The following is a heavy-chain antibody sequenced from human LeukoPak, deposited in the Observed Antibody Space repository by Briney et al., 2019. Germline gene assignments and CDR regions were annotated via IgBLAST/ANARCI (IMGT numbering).Heavy chain of an antibody. J-gene: IGHJ5*01. D-gene: IGHD1-26*01. CDR2: INHSGST. V-gene: IGHV4-34*01. CDR1: GGSFSGYY. CDR3: ARASGSYWWFDS. Sequence: PSETLSLTCAVYGGSFSGYYWSWIRQPPGKGLEWIGEINHSGSTNYNPSLKSRVTISVDTSKNQFSLKVNSVTAADTAVYYCARASGSYWWFDSWGQGTLVTVSS.